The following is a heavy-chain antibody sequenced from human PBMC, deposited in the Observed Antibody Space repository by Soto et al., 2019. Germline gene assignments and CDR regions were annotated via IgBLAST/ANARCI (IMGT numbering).Heavy chain of an antibody. CDR3: ARITSGWLAPGDY. Sequence: EVQLVESGGGLVKPGGSLRLSCAASGFTFSSYSMNWVRQAPRKGLEWVSSITGSSSYIYYADSVRGRFTISRDNAKNSLYLQMNSLRVEDTAVYYCARITSGWLAPGDYWGQGTPVTVSS. J-gene: IGHJ4*02. D-gene: IGHD6-19*01. CDR2: ITGSSSYI. V-gene: IGHV3-21*01. CDR1: GFTFSSYS.